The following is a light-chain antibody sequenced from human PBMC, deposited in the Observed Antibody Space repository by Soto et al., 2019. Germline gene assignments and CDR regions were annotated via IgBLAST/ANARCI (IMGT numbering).Light chain of an antibody. Sequence: SYELTQPLSVSVALGQTARITCGGNNIGSKNVHWYQLYPGQAPVLVIYRDTNRPSGIPERFSGSNSGNTATLAISGAQVGDDADYYCQVWDSSTVVFGGGTKLTVL. V-gene: IGLV3-9*01. CDR2: RDT. J-gene: IGLJ3*02. CDR1: NIGSKN. CDR3: QVWDSSTVV.